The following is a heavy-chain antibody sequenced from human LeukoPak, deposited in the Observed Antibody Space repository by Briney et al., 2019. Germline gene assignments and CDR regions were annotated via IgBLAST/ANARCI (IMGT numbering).Heavy chain of an antibody. J-gene: IGHJ4*02. Sequence: KPSETLSLTCAVYGGAFSGYYWSWIRQPPGQGLEWIGEINHSGSTNYNPSLKSRVTISVDTSKNQFSLKLSSVTAADTAVYYCARGPARGIAATRYWGQGTLVTVSS. CDR1: GGAFSGYY. V-gene: IGHV4-34*01. CDR3: ARGPARGIAATRY. CDR2: INHSGST. D-gene: IGHD6-25*01.